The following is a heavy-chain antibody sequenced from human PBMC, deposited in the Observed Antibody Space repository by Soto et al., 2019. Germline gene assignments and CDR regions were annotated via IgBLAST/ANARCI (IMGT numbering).Heavy chain of an antibody. CDR1: GFTLSDHY. J-gene: IGHJ4*02. D-gene: IGHD3-22*01. CDR3: VRATFFSDSSGYTRCLDY. CDR2: SRDKPQGYST. Sequence: GGSLRLSCAGPGFTLSDHYIDWVRQAPGKGLEWVGRSRDKPQGYSTTYAASVKGRFTTSRDESKNSAYLQMNSLKTEDTAVYYCVRATFFSDSSGYTRCLDYWGQGTLVTVSS. V-gene: IGHV3-72*01.